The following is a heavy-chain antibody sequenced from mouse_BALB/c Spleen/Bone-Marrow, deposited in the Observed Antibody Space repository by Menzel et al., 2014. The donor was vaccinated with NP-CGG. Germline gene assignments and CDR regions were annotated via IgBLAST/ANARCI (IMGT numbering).Heavy chain of an antibody. D-gene: IGHD1-1*01. CDR1: GFTFSSFG. CDR3: ARRYYGSSFSYFDY. Sequence: DVHLVESGGGLVQPGGSRKLSCAASGFTFSSFGMHWVRQAPEKGLEWVAYINSGSSTIYYADTVKGRFTISRDNPKNTLFLQMTSLRSEDTAMYYCARRYYGSSFSYFDYWVQGTTLTVSS. J-gene: IGHJ2*01. V-gene: IGHV5-17*02. CDR2: INSGSSTI.